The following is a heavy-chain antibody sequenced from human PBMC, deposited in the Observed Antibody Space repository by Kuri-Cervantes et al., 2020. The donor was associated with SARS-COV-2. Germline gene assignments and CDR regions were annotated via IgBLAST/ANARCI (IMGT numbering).Heavy chain of an antibody. CDR3: AREQLALYYYYYMDV. V-gene: IGHV3-21*01. CDR1: GFPFNTYT. Sequence: GGSLRLSCAASGFPFNTYTMNWVHQAPGKGWEWGSSISSSGNYVYYADSVTGRFTISRDNARNSLSLQINSLRAEDTVMYYCAREQLALYYYYYMDVWGKGTTVTVSS. D-gene: IGHD6-13*01. CDR2: ISSSGNYV. J-gene: IGHJ6*03.